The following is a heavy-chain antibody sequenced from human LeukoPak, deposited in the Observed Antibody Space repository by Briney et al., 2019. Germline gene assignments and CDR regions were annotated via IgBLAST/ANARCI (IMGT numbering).Heavy chain of an antibody. Sequence: GGSLRLSCAASGFTFSSYAMSWVRQAPGKGLEWVSGFSATGGNTHYADSVKGRFTISRDNSKNTLYLQMNSLRAEDTAVYYCAKDTGYSSSWYSVDYYFDYWGQGTLVTVSS. D-gene: IGHD6-13*01. CDR1: GFTFSSYA. V-gene: IGHV3-23*01. CDR3: AKDTGYSSSWYSVDYYFDY. CDR2: FSATGGNT. J-gene: IGHJ4*02.